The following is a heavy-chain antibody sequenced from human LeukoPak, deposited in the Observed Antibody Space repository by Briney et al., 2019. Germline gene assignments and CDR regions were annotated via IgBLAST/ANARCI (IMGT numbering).Heavy chain of an antibody. V-gene: IGHV3-30*02. J-gene: IGHJ3*02. CDR2: IRYDGSNK. CDR3: AKVEDYYYDSSGYTFDI. Sequence: GGSLRLSCAASGFTFSSYGMHWVRQAPAKGLEWVAFIRYDGSNKYYADSVKGRFTISRDNSKNTLYLQMNSLRAEDTAVYYCAKVEDYYYDSSGYTFDIWGQGTMVTVSS. D-gene: IGHD3-22*01. CDR1: GFTFSSYG.